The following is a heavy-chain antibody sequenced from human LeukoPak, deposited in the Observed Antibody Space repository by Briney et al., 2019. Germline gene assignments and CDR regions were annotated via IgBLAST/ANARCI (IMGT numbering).Heavy chain of an antibody. J-gene: IGHJ6*02. D-gene: IGHD2-15*01. V-gene: IGHV1-8*01. CDR1: GYTFTSYD. Sequence: ASVKVSCKASGYTFTSYDINWVRQATGQGLERMGWMNPNSGNTGYAQKFQGRVTMTRNTSISTAYMELSSLRSEDTAVYYCARAPTTIVYYYYGLDVWGQGTTVTVSS. CDR2: MNPNSGNT. CDR3: ARAPTTIVYYYYGLDV.